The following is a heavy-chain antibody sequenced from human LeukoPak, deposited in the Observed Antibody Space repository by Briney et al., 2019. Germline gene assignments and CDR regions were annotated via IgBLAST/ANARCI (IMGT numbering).Heavy chain of an antibody. CDR2: IYYSGST. CDR1: GGSISSYY. D-gene: IGHD5-12*01. V-gene: IGHV4-59*01. Sequence: SETLSLTCTVSGGSISSYYWSWLRQPPGKGLEWIGYIYYSGSTNYNPSLKSRVTISVDTSKNQFSLKLSSVTAADMAVYYCASLDIVATILDYWGQGTLVTVSS. J-gene: IGHJ4*02. CDR3: ASLDIVATILDY.